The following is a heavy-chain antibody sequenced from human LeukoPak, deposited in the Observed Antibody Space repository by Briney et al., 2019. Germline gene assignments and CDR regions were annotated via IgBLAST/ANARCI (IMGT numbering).Heavy chain of an antibody. V-gene: IGHV4-30-4*01. D-gene: IGHD3-22*01. J-gene: IGHJ1*01. CDR3: ARGAPTYYYDSSGYYFRD. Sequence: SETLSLTCTVSGGSISRGDYYWSWIRQPPGKGLEWIGYIYYSGSTYYNPSLKSRVTISVDTSKNQFSLKLSSVTAADSAVYYCARGAPTYYYDSSGYYFRDWGQGTLVTVSS. CDR2: IYYSGST. CDR1: GGSISRGDYY.